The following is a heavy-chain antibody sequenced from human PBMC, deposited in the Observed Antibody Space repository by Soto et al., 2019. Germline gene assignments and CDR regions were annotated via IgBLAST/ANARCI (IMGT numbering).Heavy chain of an antibody. CDR2: INPNSGGT. J-gene: IGHJ4*02. D-gene: IGHD2-21*02. Sequence: ASVKVSCKASGYTFTGYYMHWVRQAPGQGLEWMGWINPNSGGTNYAQKFQGRVTITADESTSTAYMELSSLRSEDTAVYYCARGAEGYCGGDCYSFRRSFDYWGQGTLVTVSS. V-gene: IGHV1-2*02. CDR1: GYTFTGYY. CDR3: ARGAEGYCGGDCYSFRRSFDY.